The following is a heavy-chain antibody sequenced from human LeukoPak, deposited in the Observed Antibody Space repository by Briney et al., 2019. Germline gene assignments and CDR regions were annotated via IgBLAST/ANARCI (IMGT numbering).Heavy chain of an antibody. J-gene: IGHJ4*02. D-gene: IGHD2-15*01. CDR3: ARDDCSGGSCLYYFDY. Sequence: ASVKVSCKASGYTFTDYYIHWVRQAPGQGLEWMGRINPNSGGTSYALKFQDRVTMTRDTSTSTVYMELSRPRSDDTAVYYCARDDCSGGSCLYYFDYWGRGALITVSS. CDR1: GYTFTDYY. V-gene: IGHV1-2*06. CDR2: INPNSGGT.